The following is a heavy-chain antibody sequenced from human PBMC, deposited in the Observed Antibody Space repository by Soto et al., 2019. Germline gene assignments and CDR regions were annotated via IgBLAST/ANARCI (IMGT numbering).Heavy chain of an antibody. CDR1: AFTFSTCS. V-gene: IGHV3-21*01. CDR2: ITSSGSYT. D-gene: IGHD3-22*01. Sequence: GGSLRLSCAASAFTFSTCSMNWVRQAPGKGLEWVSSITSSGSYTYYVASVKSRFAISRDNAKNSLFLQMNSLRAEDTAIYYCAAYCDTSGYFASFDYWGQGTLVTVSS. CDR3: AAYCDTSGYFASFDY. J-gene: IGHJ4*02.